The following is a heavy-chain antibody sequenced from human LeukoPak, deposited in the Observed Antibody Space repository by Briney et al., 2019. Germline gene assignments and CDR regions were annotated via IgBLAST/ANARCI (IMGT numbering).Heavy chain of an antibody. Sequence: GGSLRLSCAASGFTFSSYSMNWVRQAPGKGLEWVSYISSSSSTIYYADSVKGRFTISRDNAKNSLYLQMNSLRAEDTAVYYCARAAAGKRGNYFDYWGQGTLVTVSS. CDR2: ISSSSSTI. CDR3: ARAAAGKRGNYFDY. J-gene: IGHJ4*02. CDR1: GFTFSSYS. V-gene: IGHV3-48*01. D-gene: IGHD6-13*01.